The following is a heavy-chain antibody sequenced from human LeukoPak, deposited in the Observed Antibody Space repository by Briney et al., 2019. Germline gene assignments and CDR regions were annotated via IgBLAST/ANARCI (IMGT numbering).Heavy chain of an antibody. Sequence: PSETLSLTCTVSGASISSGDYHWNWIRQPPGKGLEWIGFIHDSGSTYYNPSLKSRVSISRDMSKNQLSLMLSSVTAADTAVYYCARVPINYGSGSYYQYYFDYWGQGTLVTVS. V-gene: IGHV4-30-4*01. CDR3: ARVPINYGSGSYYQYYFDY. CDR2: IHDSGST. D-gene: IGHD3-10*01. CDR1: GASISSGDYH. J-gene: IGHJ4*02.